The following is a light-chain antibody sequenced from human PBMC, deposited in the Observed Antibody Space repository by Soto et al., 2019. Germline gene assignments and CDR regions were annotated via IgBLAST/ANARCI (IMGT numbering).Light chain of an antibody. CDR3: QQYNDWPFT. CDR2: DAS. J-gene: IGKJ3*01. Sequence: EIVLTQSPGTLSLSPGERATLSCRASETVSDYLAWYQQKPGQAPRLLIYDASKRATGIPARFSGYGSGTEFTLTISSLQSEDFAVYYCQQYNDWPFTFGPGTKVDIK. V-gene: IGKV3-11*01. CDR1: ETVSDY.